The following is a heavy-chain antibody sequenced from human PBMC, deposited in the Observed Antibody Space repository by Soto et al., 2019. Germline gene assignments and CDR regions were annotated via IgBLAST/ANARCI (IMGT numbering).Heavy chain of an antibody. J-gene: IGHJ4*02. V-gene: IGHV3-30-3*01. D-gene: IGHD6-19*01. CDR3: ARDWSQITDYSSNS. Sequence: GGSLRLSCAASGFTFNNYALNWVRQAPGKGLEWVAIISYDGSNTYYADSVKGRFTISRDNSKNTLYLQMNGLRSEDTAVYFCARDWSQITDYSSNSWGQRTLVTVSS. CDR1: GFTFNNYA. CDR2: ISYDGSNT.